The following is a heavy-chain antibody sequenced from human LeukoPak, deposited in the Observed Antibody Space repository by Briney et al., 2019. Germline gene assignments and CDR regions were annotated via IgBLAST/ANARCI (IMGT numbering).Heavy chain of an antibody. V-gene: IGHV3-64*01. CDR2: ISSNGGST. Sequence: SGGSLRLSCAASGFTFSSYAMHWVRQAPGKGLEYVSAISSNGGSTYYANSVKGRFTISRDNAKNSLYLQMNSLRAEDTAVYYCARLGFDYGDRRFDYWGQGTLVTVSS. J-gene: IGHJ4*02. CDR3: ARLGFDYGDRRFDY. CDR1: GFTFSSYA. D-gene: IGHD4-17*01.